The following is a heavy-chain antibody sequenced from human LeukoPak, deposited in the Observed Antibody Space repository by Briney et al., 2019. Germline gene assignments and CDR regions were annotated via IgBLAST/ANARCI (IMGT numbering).Heavy chain of an antibody. CDR2: IIPILGIA. V-gene: IGHV1-69*04. D-gene: IGHD6-13*01. J-gene: IGHJ4*02. CDR3: ATSLQQLDTFDY. CDR1: GGTFSSYA. Sequence: SVKVSCKASGGTFSSYAISWVRQAPGQGLEWMGRIIPILGIASYAQKFQGRVTITADKSTSTAYMELSSLRSEDTAVYYCATSLQQLDTFDYWGQGTLVTVSS.